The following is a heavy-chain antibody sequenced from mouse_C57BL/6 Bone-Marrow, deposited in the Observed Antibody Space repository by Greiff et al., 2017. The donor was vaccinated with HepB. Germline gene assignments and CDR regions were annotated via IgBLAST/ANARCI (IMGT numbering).Heavy chain of an antibody. Sequence: VKVVESGAELARPGASVKMSCKASGYTFTSYTMHWVKQRPGQGLEWIGYINPSSGYTKYNQKFKDKATLTADKSSSTAYMQLSSLTSEDSAVYYCAYDYEGAYWGQGTLVTVSA. D-gene: IGHD2-4*01. CDR3: AYDYEGAY. V-gene: IGHV1-4*01. CDR2: INPSSGYT. J-gene: IGHJ3*01. CDR1: GYTFTSYT.